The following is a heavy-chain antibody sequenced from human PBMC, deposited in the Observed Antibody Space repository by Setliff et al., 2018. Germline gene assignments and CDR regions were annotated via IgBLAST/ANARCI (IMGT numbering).Heavy chain of an antibody. CDR3: AHRRGDYYDSSGYYYDY. CDR2: IYWDDDK. D-gene: IGHD3-22*01. Sequence: SGPTLVNPTPTLTLTCTFSGFSLSTSGVGVGWIRQPPGKALEWLALIYWDDDKRYSPSLKSRLTITKDTSKNQVVLTMTNMDPVDTATYYCAHRRGDYYDSSGYYYDYWGQGTLVTVSS. CDR1: GFSLSTSGVG. J-gene: IGHJ4*02. V-gene: IGHV2-5*02.